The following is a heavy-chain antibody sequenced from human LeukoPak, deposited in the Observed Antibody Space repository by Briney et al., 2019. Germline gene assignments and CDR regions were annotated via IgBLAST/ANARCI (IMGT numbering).Heavy chain of an antibody. D-gene: IGHD4-23*01. CDR2: INSDGSST. CDR3: ARARGLRWWDDAFDI. Sequence: GGSLRLSCAASGFTFSSYWMHWVRQAPGKGLVWVSRINSDGSSTSYADSVKGRFTISRDNAKNTLYLQMNSLRSDDTAVYYCARARGLRWWDDAFDIWGQGTMVTVSS. CDR1: GFTFSSYW. J-gene: IGHJ3*02. V-gene: IGHV3-74*01.